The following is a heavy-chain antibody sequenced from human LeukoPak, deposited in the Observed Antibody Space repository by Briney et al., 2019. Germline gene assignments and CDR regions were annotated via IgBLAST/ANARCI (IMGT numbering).Heavy chain of an antibody. Sequence: PGGSLRLSCAASGFTFSSYSMNWVRQAPGKGLEWISSISSSSSYIYYADSVKGRFTISRDNAKNSLYLQMNSLRAEDTAVYYCARGAYGSGSAGDYWGQGTLVTVSS. CDR1: GFTFSSYS. V-gene: IGHV3-21*01. CDR3: ARGAYGSGSAGDY. CDR2: ISSSSSYI. D-gene: IGHD3-10*01. J-gene: IGHJ4*02.